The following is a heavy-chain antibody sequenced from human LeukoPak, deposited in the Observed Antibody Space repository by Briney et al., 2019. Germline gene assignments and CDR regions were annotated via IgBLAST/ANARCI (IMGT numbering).Heavy chain of an antibody. Sequence: ASVKVSCKASGYTFTGYYIHWVRQAPGQGLEWMGWINPNSGGTNYAQKFQGRVTMTRDTSISTAYMELSRLRSDDTAVYYCARELRKGNWFDPWGQGTLVTVSS. CDR3: ARELRKGNWFDP. D-gene: IGHD3-3*01. V-gene: IGHV1-2*02. CDR1: GYTFTGYY. J-gene: IGHJ5*02. CDR2: INPNSGGT.